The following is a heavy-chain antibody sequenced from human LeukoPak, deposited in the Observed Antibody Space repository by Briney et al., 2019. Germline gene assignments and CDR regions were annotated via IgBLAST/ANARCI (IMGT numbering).Heavy chain of an antibody. J-gene: IGHJ4*02. D-gene: IGHD1-26*01. Sequence: ASVKVSCKASGYXFTSYGISWVRQAPGQGLEWMGWINSYNGNTNYAQKLQGRVTMTTDTSTTTAYMELRSLRSDDTAVYYCARDLVGGSYYAMMWSDYWGQGTLVTVSS. V-gene: IGHV1-18*01. CDR1: GYXFTSYG. CDR2: INSYNGNT. CDR3: ARDLVGGSYYAMMWSDY.